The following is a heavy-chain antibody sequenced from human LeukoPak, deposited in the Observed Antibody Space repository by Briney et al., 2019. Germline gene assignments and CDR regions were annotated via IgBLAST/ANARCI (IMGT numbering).Heavy chain of an antibody. V-gene: IGHV3-21*01. CDR1: GFTFSSYS. Sequence: PGGSLRLSCAASGFTFSSYSMNWVRQAPGRGLEWVASITPGSNYIYYVGSVRGRFTISRDNAANSLYLQMNSLRADDTAVYYCARGVFLGAGNWYFDLWGRGTLVTVSS. CDR3: ARGVFLGAGNWYFDL. J-gene: IGHJ2*01. CDR2: ITPGSNYI.